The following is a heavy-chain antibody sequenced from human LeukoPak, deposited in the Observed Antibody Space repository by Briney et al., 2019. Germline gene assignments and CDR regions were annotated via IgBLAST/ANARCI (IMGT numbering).Heavy chain of an antibody. D-gene: IGHD6-19*01. V-gene: IGHV6-1*01. J-gene: IGHJ4*02. CDR3: ARDDYTSGWFFDS. CDR1: GERVSNNNAA. CDR2: TYYRSKWYN. Sequence: SQTLALTCAISGERVSNNNAAYDWITHSPSITLAWLGRTYYRSKWYNDYAVSVKSRIAINPDTSKNQFSLHLNSVTPEDTAVYFCARDDYTSGWFFDSWGQGTLVTVSS.